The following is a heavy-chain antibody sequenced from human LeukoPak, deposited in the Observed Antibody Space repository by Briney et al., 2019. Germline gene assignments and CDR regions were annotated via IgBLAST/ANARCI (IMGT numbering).Heavy chain of an antibody. CDR3: ASGDCSGGSCYIADY. CDR2: ISSNGGST. Sequence: GGSLRLSCAASGFTFSSYAMHWVRQAPGKGLEYVSAISSNGGSTYYANSVKGRFTISRDNSKNTLYLQMGSLRAEDMAVYYCASGDCSGGSCYIADYWGQGTLVTVSS. D-gene: IGHD2-15*01. CDR1: GFTFSSYA. V-gene: IGHV3-64*01. J-gene: IGHJ4*02.